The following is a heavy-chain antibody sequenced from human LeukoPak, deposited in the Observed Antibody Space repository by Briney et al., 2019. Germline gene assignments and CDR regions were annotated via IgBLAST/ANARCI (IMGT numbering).Heavy chain of an antibody. J-gene: IGHJ4*02. CDR2: IGVYNVNT. Sequence: ASVKVSCKASGYTFTSYGVSWVRQAPGQGLEWMGWIGVYNVNTNYAQNLQGRVTMTTDTSTSTVYMELRSLRSDDTAVYYCARGGSSSRIDYWGQGTLVTVSS. CDR3: ARGGSSSRIDY. CDR1: GYTFTSYG. D-gene: IGHD6-6*01. V-gene: IGHV1-18*01.